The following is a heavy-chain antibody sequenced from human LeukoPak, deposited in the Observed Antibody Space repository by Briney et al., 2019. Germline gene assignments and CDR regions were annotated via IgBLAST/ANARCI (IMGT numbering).Heavy chain of an antibody. J-gene: IGHJ6*02. CDR2: IYHSGST. Sequence: SETLSLTCAVSGGSISSSNWWSWVRQPPGKGLEWIGEIYHSGSTNYNPSLKSRVTTSVDKSKNQFSLKLSSVTAADTAVYYCARVAAAYYYYGMDVWGQGTTVTVSS. V-gene: IGHV4-4*02. CDR3: ARVAAAYYYYGMDV. D-gene: IGHD2-2*01. CDR1: GGSISSSNW.